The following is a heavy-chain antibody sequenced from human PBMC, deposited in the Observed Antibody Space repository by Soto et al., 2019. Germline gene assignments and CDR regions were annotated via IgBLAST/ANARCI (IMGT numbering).Heavy chain of an antibody. CDR3: ARDGGYDFWSGYYPYGMDV. CDR1: GYTFTSYY. J-gene: IGHJ6*02. V-gene: IGHV1-46*01. CDR2: INPSGGST. D-gene: IGHD3-3*01. Sequence: QVQLVQSGAEVKKPGASVKVSCKASGYTFTSYYMHWVRQAPGQGLEWMGIINPSGGSTSYAQKFQGRVTMTRDTSTSTVYIELSSLRSEDTAVYYCARDGGYDFWSGYYPYGMDVWGQGTTVTVSS.